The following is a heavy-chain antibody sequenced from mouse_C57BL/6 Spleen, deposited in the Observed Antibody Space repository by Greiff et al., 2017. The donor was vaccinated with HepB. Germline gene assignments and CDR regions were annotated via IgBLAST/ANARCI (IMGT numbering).Heavy chain of an antibody. V-gene: IGHV5-17*01. D-gene: IGHD1-1*01. Sequence: EVQLVESGGGLVKPGGSLKLSCAASGFTFSDYGMHWVRQAPEKGLEWVAYISSGSSTIYYADTVKGRFTISRDNAKNTLFLQMTSLRSEDTAMYYCARIYGSSDYAMDYWGQGTSVTVSS. CDR3: ARIYGSSDYAMDY. J-gene: IGHJ4*01. CDR1: GFTFSDYG. CDR2: ISSGSSTI.